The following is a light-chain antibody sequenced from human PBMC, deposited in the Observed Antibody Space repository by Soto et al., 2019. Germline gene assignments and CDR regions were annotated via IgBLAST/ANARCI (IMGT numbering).Light chain of an antibody. CDR1: QSVLYSSNNKNY. CDR2: WAS. V-gene: IGKV4-1*01. J-gene: IGKJ3*01. Sequence: DIVMTQSPDSLAVSLGERATINCKSSQSVLYSSNNKNYLAWYQQKPGQPPKLIIYWASTRESGVPDRFSGSGSGTDFTLTISRLQAEDVAVYYCQQYYSTPFTFGPGTKVDIK. CDR3: QQYYSTPFT.